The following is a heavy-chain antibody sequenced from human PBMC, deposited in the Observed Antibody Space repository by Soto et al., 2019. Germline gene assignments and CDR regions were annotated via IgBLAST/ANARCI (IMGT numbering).Heavy chain of an antibody. V-gene: IGHV3-66*01. Sequence: PGGSLRLSCAASGFSVTASYMIWVRQAPGKGLEFVSVIWTNGGTLYADSVKGRFILSRDNSMNTVYLQMNSLRVEDTAVYYCASAELGLSEPWGQGTLVTVSS. D-gene: IGHD1-26*01. CDR2: IWTNGGT. CDR3: ASAELGLSEP. CDR1: GFSVTASY. J-gene: IGHJ5*02.